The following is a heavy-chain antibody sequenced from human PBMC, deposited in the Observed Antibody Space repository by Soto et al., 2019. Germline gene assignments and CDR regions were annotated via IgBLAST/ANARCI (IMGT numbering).Heavy chain of an antibody. J-gene: IGHJ6*02. Sequence: GGSLRLSCAASGFTFSSYSMNWVRQAPGKGLERVSYISSSSSTIYYADSVKGRFTISRDNAKNSLYLQMNSLRDEDTAVYYCARRHCTNGVCLPWNYYYGMDVWGQGTTVTVSS. CDR1: GFTFSSYS. CDR2: ISSSSSTI. D-gene: IGHD2-8*01. V-gene: IGHV3-48*02. CDR3: ARRHCTNGVCLPWNYYYGMDV.